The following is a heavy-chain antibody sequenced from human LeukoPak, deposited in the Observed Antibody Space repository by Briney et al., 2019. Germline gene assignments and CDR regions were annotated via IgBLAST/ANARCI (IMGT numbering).Heavy chain of an antibody. J-gene: IGHJ4*02. CDR3: ASHSGVVQTAS. CDR2: ISSSSSYI. V-gene: IGHV3-21*01. CDR1: GGSFSGYY. Sequence: PSETLSLTCAVYGGSFSGYYWSWIRQPPGKGLEWVSSISSSSSYIYYADSVKGRFTISRDNAKNSLYLQMNSLRAEDTAVYYCASHSGVVQTASWGQGTLVTISS. D-gene: IGHD2-15*01.